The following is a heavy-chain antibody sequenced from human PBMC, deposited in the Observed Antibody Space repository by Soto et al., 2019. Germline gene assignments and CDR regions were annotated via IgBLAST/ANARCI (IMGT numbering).Heavy chain of an antibody. V-gene: IGHV1-2*02. D-gene: IGHD4-17*01. CDR3: ARFNYGDYVRGFVAFDI. CDR2: INPNSGGT. J-gene: IGHJ3*02. Sequence: QVQLVQSGAEVKKPGASVKVSCKASGYTFTGYYMHWVRQAPGQGLEWMGWINPNSGGTNYAQKFQGRVTMTRDTSISTAYMELSRLRSDDTAVYYCARFNYGDYVRGFVAFDIWGQGTMVTVSS. CDR1: GYTFTGYY.